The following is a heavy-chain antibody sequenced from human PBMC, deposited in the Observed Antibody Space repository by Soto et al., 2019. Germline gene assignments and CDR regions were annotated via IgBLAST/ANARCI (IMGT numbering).Heavy chain of an antibody. CDR3: ARRGIAVALYS. Sequence: SETLSLTCTVSGGSVSSSTYYWGWIRQPPGKGLEWIGSFYYSGSTYYNPSLTSRGTISVDTSKNQFSLKLSSVTAADTAVYYCARRGIAVALYSWGQGTLVTVSS. J-gene: IGHJ4*02. V-gene: IGHV4-39*01. D-gene: IGHD6-19*01. CDR1: GGSVSSSTYY. CDR2: FYYSGST.